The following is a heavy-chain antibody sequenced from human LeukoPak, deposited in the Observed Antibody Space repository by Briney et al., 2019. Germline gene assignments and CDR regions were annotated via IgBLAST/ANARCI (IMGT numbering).Heavy chain of an antibody. J-gene: IGHJ6*03. D-gene: IGHD6-19*01. CDR1: GFTFSSHD. Sequence: QPGGSLRLSCAASGFTFSSHDMHWVRQAPGKGLEWVAIISYDGGKKDYADSVKGRFTISRDNSKNTLYLQMNSLRAEDTAVYYCAREPHHRWVSPQWLVLYYYYMDVWGKGTTVTVSS. V-gene: IGHV3-30*03. CDR3: AREPHHRWVSPQWLVLYYYYMDV. CDR2: ISYDGGKK.